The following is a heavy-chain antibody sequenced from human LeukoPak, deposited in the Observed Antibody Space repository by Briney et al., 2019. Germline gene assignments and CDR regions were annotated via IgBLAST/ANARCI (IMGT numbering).Heavy chain of an antibody. CDR3: ARGRIVVVTAIGAFDI. D-gene: IGHD2-21*02. J-gene: IGHJ3*02. Sequence: SETLSLTCTVSGGSISSGGYYWSWIRQPPGKGLEWIGEINHSGSTNYNPSLKSRVTISVDTSKNQFSPKLSSVTAADTAVYYCARGRIVVVTAIGAFDIWGQGTMVTVSS. CDR1: GGSISSGGYY. V-gene: IGHV4-39*07. CDR2: INHSGST.